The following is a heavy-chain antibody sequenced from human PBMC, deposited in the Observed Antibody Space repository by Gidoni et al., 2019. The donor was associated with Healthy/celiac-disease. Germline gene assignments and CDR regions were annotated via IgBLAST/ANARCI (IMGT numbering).Heavy chain of an antibody. CDR2: ISSSSSYI. CDR3: ARDRGSSWPLDY. J-gene: IGHJ4*02. Sequence: EVQLVESGGGLVKPGGSLRLSCAASGFTFSSYSMNWVRQAPGKGLEWVSSISSSSSYIYYADSVKGRFTISRDNAKNSLYLQMNSLRAEDTAVYYCARDRGSSWPLDYWGQGTLVTVSS. D-gene: IGHD6-13*01. V-gene: IGHV3-21*01. CDR1: GFTFSSYS.